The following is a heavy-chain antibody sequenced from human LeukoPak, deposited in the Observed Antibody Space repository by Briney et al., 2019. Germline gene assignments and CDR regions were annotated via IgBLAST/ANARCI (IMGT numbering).Heavy chain of an antibody. J-gene: IGHJ4*02. V-gene: IGHV3-48*01. CDR3: AKGNGYSYGRYYFDY. Sequence: GGSLRLSCAASGFTFSSYSMNWVRQAPGKGLEWVSYISSSSSTIYYADSVKGRFTISRDNSKNTLYLQVNSLRAEDTAVYYCAKGNGYSYGRYYFDYWGQGTLVTVSS. CDR1: GFTFSSYS. CDR2: ISSSSSTI. D-gene: IGHD5-18*01.